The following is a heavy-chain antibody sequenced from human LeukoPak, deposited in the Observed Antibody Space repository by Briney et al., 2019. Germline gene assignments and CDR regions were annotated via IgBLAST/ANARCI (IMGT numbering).Heavy chain of an antibody. V-gene: IGHV1-3*01. CDR2: INAGNGNT. J-gene: IGHJ6*02. Sequence: GASVKVSCKASGYTFTSYAMHWVRQAPGQRLEWMGWINAGNGNTKHSQKFQGRVTITRDTSASTAYMELSSLRSEDTAVYYCARDHSDGMDVWGQGTTVTVSS. CDR1: GYTFTSYA. CDR3: ARDHSDGMDV.